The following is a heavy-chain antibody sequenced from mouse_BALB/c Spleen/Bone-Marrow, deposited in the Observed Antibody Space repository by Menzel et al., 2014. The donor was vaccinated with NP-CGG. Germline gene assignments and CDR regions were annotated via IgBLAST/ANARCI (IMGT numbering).Heavy chain of an antibody. CDR1: GYTFTSYY. V-gene: IGHV1S81*02. CDR2: INPSNGGT. Sequence: VKLQESGAELVKPGASVKLSCKASGYTFTSYYMYWVKQRPGQGLEWFGEINPSNGGTNFSEKFKNKATLTVDKSSSTAYMQLSSLTSEDSAVYYCSRGRRDALDYWGQGTSVTVSS. CDR3: SRGRRDALDY. J-gene: IGHJ4*01.